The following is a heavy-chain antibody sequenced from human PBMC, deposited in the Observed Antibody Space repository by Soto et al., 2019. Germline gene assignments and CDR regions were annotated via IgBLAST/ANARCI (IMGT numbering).Heavy chain of an antibody. Sequence: ASVKVSCKASGYTFTDYAMHWVRQAPGQWLEWMGWINADNGNTKYSQKFQGRVTITRDTSASTAYMELSSLRSEDTAVYYCARDRGYDYFGYWGQGALVTVPQ. CDR1: GYTFTDYA. J-gene: IGHJ4*02. CDR3: ARDRGYDYFGY. D-gene: IGHD5-12*01. CDR2: INADNGNT. V-gene: IGHV1-3*01.